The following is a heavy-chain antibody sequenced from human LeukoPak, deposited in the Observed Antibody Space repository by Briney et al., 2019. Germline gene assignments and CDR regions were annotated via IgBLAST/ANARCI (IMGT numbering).Heavy chain of an antibody. CDR2: ISSTGNPR. D-gene: IGHD3-3*01. V-gene: IGHV3-48*01. CDR3: ARARFLEWSAFDY. J-gene: IGHJ4*02. Sequence: GGSLRLSCTASGLSFSDYSMNWVRQAPGKGLEWVSYISSTGNPRHYADSVKGRFTISRDNSKNTLYLQMNSLRAEDTAVYYCARARFLEWSAFDYWGQGTLVTVSS. CDR1: GLSFSDYS.